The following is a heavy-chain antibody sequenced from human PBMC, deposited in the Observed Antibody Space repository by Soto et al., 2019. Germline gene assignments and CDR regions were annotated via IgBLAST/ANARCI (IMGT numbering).Heavy chain of an antibody. V-gene: IGHV3-30-3*01. CDR3: AREGSSVGGVFDY. CDR1: GFTFSSYA. Sequence: QVQLVESGGGVVQPGRSLRLSCAASGFTFSSYAMHWVRQAPGKGLEWVAVISYDGSNKYYADSVKGRFTISRDNSKNTLYLQMNSLRAEDTAVYYCAREGSSVGGVFDYWGQGTLVTVSS. CDR2: ISYDGSNK. J-gene: IGHJ4*02. D-gene: IGHD2-2*01.